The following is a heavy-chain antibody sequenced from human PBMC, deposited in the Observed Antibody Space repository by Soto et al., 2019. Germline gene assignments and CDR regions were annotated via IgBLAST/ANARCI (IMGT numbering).Heavy chain of an antibody. CDR3: ARSPSGWYGMDV. CDR2: IKQDGSEK. D-gene: IGHD6-19*01. Sequence: LRLSCAASGFTLSSYWMSWVRQAPGKGLEWVANIKQDGSEKYYVDSVKGRFTISRDNAKNSLYLQMNSLRAEDTAVYYCARSPSGWYGMDVWGQGTTVTVS. J-gene: IGHJ6*02. V-gene: IGHV3-7*01. CDR1: GFTLSSYW.